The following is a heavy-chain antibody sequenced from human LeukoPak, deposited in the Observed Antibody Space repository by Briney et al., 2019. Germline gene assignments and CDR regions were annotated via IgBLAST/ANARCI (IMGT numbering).Heavy chain of an antibody. J-gene: IGHJ4*02. CDR1: GFTFDDYA. CDR2: ISWNSGSI. Sequence: GGSLRLSCAASGFTFDDYAMHWVRQAPGKGLEWVSGISWNSGSIGYADSVKGRFTISRDNAKNSLYLQMNSLRAEDTALYYCAKDIGPGEDFWSGYYDYRGQGTLVTVSS. D-gene: IGHD3-3*01. V-gene: IGHV3-9*01. CDR3: AKDIGPGEDFWSGYYDY.